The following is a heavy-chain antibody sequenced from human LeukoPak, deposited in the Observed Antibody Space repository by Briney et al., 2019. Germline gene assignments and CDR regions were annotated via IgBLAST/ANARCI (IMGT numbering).Heavy chain of an antibody. V-gene: IGHV3-30*04. CDR1: GFTFSSYA. J-gene: IGHJ6*03. Sequence: PGRSLRLSCAASGFTFSSYAMHWVRQAPGKGLEWVAVISYDGSNKYYADSVKGRFTISRDNSKNTLYLQMNSLRAEDTAVYYCARASRGIAAAGPEPYYYYYMDVWGKGTTVTVSS. CDR3: ARASRGIAAAGPEPYYYYYMDV. CDR2: ISYDGSNK. D-gene: IGHD6-13*01.